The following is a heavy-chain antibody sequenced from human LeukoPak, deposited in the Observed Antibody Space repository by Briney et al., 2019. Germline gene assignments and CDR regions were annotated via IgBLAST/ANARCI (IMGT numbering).Heavy chain of an antibody. CDR2: IYNSGSN. CDR1: GGSISSDY. V-gene: IGHV4-59*08. J-gene: IGHJ4*02. CDR3: ATRGY. D-gene: IGHD3-10*01. Sequence: SETLSLTCTVSGGSISSDYWPWIRQPPGKGLEWIGYIYNSGSNNYNPSLKSRVTISIDTSKNQFSLKLTSVTAADTAVYYCATRGYWGQGTLVTVSS.